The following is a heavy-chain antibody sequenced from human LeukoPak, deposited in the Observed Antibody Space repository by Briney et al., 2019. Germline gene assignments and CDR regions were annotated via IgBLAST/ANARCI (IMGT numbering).Heavy chain of an antibody. CDR2: INLNSGGT. Sequence: ASVNVSCKASGYSFTGYYMHWVRQAPGQGLEWMGWINLNSGGTNYAPKFQGGVTMTRDTSITTAYMELSRLRSDDTAVYYCARDLATVLTPYFDSWGQGTLVTVSS. CDR1: GYSFTGYY. V-gene: IGHV1-2*02. J-gene: IGHJ4*02. CDR3: ARDLATVLTPYFDS. D-gene: IGHD4-23*01.